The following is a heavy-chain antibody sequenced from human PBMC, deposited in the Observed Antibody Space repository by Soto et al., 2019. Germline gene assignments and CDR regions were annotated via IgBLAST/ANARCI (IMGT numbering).Heavy chain of an antibody. CDR2: INHSGST. Sequence: SETLSLTCAVYGGSFSGYYWSWIRQPPGKGLEWIGEINHSGSTNYNPSLKSRVTISVDTSKNQFSLKLSSVTAADTAVYYCERGENNWFDPWGQGTLVTVSS. CDR3: ERGENNWFDP. J-gene: IGHJ5*02. CDR1: GGSFSGYY. V-gene: IGHV4-34*01.